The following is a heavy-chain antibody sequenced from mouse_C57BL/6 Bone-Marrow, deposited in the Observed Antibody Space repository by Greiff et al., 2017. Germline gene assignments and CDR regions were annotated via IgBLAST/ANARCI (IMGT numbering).Heavy chain of an antibody. CDR1: GYTFTDYY. CDR2: IYPGSGNT. J-gene: IGHJ4*01. CDR3: ARSYYSPYAMDY. V-gene: IGHV1-76*01. D-gene: IGHD1-1*01. Sequence: QVHVKQSGAELVRPGASVKLSCKASGYTFTDYYINWVKQRPGQGLEWIARIYPGSGNTYYNEKFKGKATLTAEKSSSTAYMQLSSLTSEDSAVYFGARSYYSPYAMDYWGQGTSVTVSS.